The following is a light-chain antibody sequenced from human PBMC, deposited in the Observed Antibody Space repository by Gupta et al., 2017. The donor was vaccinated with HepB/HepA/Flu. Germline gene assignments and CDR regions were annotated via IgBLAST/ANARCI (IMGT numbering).Light chain of an antibody. CDR2: TNN. Sequence: QSVLTQPPAVSGAPGQRVTISCTGTSSNIGAGYHVHWYQQFPGTVPRLLIHTNNNRPSGVPDRFSGSKSGASASLASTGLQAEDEAHYYCQSYDNSLSGSVFGGGTKVTVL. J-gene: IGLJ3*02. V-gene: IGLV1-40*01. CDR3: QSYDNSLSGSV. CDR1: SSNIGAGYH.